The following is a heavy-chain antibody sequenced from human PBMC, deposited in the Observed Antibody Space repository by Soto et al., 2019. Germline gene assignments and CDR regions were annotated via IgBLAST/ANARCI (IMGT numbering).Heavy chain of an antibody. J-gene: IGHJ6*02. CDR3: ARVRSVTYSGYDDYYYGMDV. D-gene: IGHD5-12*01. CDR1: GYTFTGYY. Sequence: ASVKVSCKASGYTFTGYYMHWVRQAPGQGLEWMGWINPNSGGTNYAQKFQGWVTMTRDTSISTAYMELSRLRSDDTAVYYCARVRSVTYSGYDDYYYGMDVWGQGTTVTVSS. CDR2: INPNSGGT. V-gene: IGHV1-2*04.